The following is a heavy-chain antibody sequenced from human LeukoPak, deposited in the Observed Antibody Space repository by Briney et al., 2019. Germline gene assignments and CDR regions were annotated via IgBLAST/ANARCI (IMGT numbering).Heavy chain of an antibody. D-gene: IGHD2-21*01. Sequence: PGGSLRLSCAASGFTFSDYYMSWIRQPPGKGLEWIGEINHSGSTNYNPSLKSRVTISVDTSKNQFSLKLSSVTAADTAVYYCARRSSGGDWVLRYFDYWGQGTLVTVSS. CDR3: ARRSSGGDWVLRYFDY. J-gene: IGHJ4*02. CDR1: GFTFSDYY. V-gene: IGHV4-34*01. CDR2: INHSGST.